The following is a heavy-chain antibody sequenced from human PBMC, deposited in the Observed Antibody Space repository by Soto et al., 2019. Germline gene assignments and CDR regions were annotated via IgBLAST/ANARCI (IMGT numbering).Heavy chain of an antibody. CDR2: IYSGDNT. CDR3: ARFPRIALEAFDC. Sequence: EVQLVESGGDLVQPGGSLRLSCAASGFTVTSDYMSWVRQAPGKGLEWVSTIYSGDNTYYADSVKGRFIISRDKSKNTLYLQMNNLRAEDTAVYYCARFPRIALEAFDCWGQGTLVTVSS. V-gene: IGHV3-66*01. CDR1: GFTVTSDY. J-gene: IGHJ4*02. D-gene: IGHD6-19*01.